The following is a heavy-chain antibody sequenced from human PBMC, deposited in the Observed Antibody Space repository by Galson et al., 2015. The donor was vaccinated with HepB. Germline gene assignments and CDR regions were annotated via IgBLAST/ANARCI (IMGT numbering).Heavy chain of an antibody. Sequence: SVKVSCKASGGTFSSYTISWVRQAPGQGLEWMGWINAGNGNTKYSQKFQGRVTITRDTSASTAYMELSSLRSEDTAVYYCARVITMVRGGLDYWGQGTLVTVSS. D-gene: IGHD3-10*01. V-gene: IGHV1-3*01. CDR3: ARVITMVRGGLDY. J-gene: IGHJ4*02. CDR1: GGTFSSYT. CDR2: INAGNGNT.